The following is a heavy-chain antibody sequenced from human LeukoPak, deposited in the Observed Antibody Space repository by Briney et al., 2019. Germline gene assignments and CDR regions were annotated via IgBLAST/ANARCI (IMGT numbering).Heavy chain of an antibody. Sequence: PSGSLRLACAASGLDISSYWMSCVRQAAGKGLESVANIKQDESEKYYVDSVKGRFTISRDNAKNSLYLQMNSLRAEDTAVYYCARARWAVAGDYYFDYWGQGTLVTVSS. CDR2: IKQDESEK. J-gene: IGHJ4*02. D-gene: IGHD6-13*01. CDR1: GLDISSYW. CDR3: ARARWAVAGDYYFDY. V-gene: IGHV3-7*05.